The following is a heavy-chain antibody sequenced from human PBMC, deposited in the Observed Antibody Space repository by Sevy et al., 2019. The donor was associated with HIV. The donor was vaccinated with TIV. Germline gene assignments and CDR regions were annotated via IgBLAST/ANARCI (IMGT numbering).Heavy chain of an antibody. CDR2: FEPEDGET. V-gene: IGHV1-24*01. D-gene: IGHD3-22*01. CDR1: GYTLTQLS. J-gene: IGHJ4*02. CDR3: ASSRDYYDNSGPNFDY. Sequence: ASVKVSCKVSGYTLTQLSMHWVRQAPGKGFEWMGGFEPEDGETLHSQNFQGRVTLTEDTSTDTAYMELSSLRSEDTAVYYCASSRDYYDNSGPNFDYWGQGTLVTVSS.